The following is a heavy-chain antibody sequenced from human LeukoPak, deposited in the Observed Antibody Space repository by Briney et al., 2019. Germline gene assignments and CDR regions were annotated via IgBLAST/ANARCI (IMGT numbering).Heavy chain of an antibody. V-gene: IGHV3-23*01. CDR3: AKRYSGYHGEIDY. J-gene: IGHJ4*02. Sequence: PGGSLRLSCAASGFTFSSYAMSGVRQAPGKGLEWVSAISGSGGSTYYADSVKGRFTISRDNSKNTLYLQMNSLRAEDTAVYYCAKRYSGYHGEIDYWGQGTLVTVFS. CDR2: ISGSGGST. D-gene: IGHD5-12*01. CDR1: GFTFSSYA.